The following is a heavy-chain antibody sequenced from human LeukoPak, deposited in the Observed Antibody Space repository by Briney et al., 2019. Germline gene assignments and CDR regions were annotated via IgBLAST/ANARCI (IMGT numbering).Heavy chain of an antibody. Sequence: GGSLRLSCAASGFTFSSDSMNWVRQTPGKGLEWISYITSSSSTIYYADSVKGRFTISRDNAKNSLYLQMNSLRVEDTAVYYCARRGDSSGFSDWGQGTLVTVSS. CDR3: ARRGDSSGFSD. J-gene: IGHJ4*02. D-gene: IGHD3-22*01. V-gene: IGHV3-48*01. CDR2: ITSSSSTI. CDR1: GFTFSSDS.